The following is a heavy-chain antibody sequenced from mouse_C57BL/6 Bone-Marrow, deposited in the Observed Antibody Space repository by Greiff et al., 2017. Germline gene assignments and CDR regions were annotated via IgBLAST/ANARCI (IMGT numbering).Heavy chain of an antibody. V-gene: IGHV1-59*01. CDR3: AGSGAY. CDR2: IDPSDSYT. D-gene: IGHD1-1*01. CDR1: GYTFTSYW. J-gene: IGHJ3*01. Sequence: QVQLQQSGAELVRPGTSVKLSCKASGYTFTSYWMHWVKQRPGHGLEWIGVIDPSDSYTNYNQKFTGKATLTVDPSSSTAYMQLSSLTSEDSAVYYCAGSGAYWGQGTLVTVSA.